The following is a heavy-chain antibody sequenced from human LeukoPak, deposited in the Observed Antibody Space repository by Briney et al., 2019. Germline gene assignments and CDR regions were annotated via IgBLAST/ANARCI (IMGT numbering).Heavy chain of an antibody. CDR3: ARGIAAFDI. CDR1: GGSISGYY. Sequence: SETLSLTCTVSGGSISGYYWSWIRQPPGKGLEWIGYIYYSGSTNYNPSLKSRVTISVDTSKNQFSLKLSSVTAADTAVYYCARGIAAFDIWGQGTMVTVSS. J-gene: IGHJ3*02. V-gene: IGHV4-59*01. CDR2: IYYSGST.